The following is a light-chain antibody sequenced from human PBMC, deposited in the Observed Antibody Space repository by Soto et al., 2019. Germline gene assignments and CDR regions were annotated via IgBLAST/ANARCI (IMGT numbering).Light chain of an antibody. Sequence: QSALTQPASVSGSPGQSITISCTGTSSDVGGYNYVSWYQQHPGKAPKLMIYEVSNRPSGVSNRFSGSKSGNTASLTISGLQAEDEADYYCSLYTSSSTPLTFGTGTKLTVL. J-gene: IGLJ1*01. CDR1: SSDVGGYNY. CDR2: EVS. V-gene: IGLV2-14*01. CDR3: SLYTSSSTPLT.